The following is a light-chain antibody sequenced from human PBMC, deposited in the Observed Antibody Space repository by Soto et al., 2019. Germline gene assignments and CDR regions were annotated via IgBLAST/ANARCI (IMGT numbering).Light chain of an antibody. CDR3: SSYTRSSIAYV. J-gene: IGLJ1*01. CDR1: SSDVGGYNY. V-gene: IGLV2-14*01. Sequence: QSALTQPASVSGSPGQSITISCTGTSSDVGGYNYVSWYQQHPGKAPKLMIYEVSNRPSGVSNRFSGSKSGNTASLTISGLQAEDEDDYYCSSYTRSSIAYVFGTGTKLTVL. CDR2: EVS.